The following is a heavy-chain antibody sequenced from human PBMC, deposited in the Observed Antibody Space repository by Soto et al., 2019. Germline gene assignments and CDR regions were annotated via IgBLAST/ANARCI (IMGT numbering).Heavy chain of an antibody. J-gene: IGHJ4*02. CDR2: IKQDGSEK. CDR3: ARDRWHGAHDY. Sequence: HPGGSLRLSSAASGFTFSSYWMNWVRQAPGKGLEWVANIKQDGSEKYYVDSVKGRFTISRDNAKNSLYLQMNSLRAEDTAVYYCARDRWHGAHDYWGQGTLVTVSS. V-gene: IGHV3-7*03. CDR1: GFTFSSYW. D-gene: IGHD1-26*01.